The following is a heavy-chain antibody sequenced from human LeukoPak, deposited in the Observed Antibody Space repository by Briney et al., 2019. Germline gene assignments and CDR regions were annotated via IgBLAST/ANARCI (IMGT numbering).Heavy chain of an antibody. J-gene: IGHJ4*02. CDR2: INPSGGST. D-gene: IGHD6-13*01. CDR1: GYTFTSYY. V-gene: IGHV1-46*01. CDR3: ARDLGRSSSWYKGDY. Sequence: ASVKVSCKASGYTFTSYYMHWVRQAPGQGLEWMGIINPSGGSTSYAQKFQGRVTMTRDMSTSTVYMELRSLRSDDTAVYYCARDLGRSSSWYKGDYWGQGTLVTISS.